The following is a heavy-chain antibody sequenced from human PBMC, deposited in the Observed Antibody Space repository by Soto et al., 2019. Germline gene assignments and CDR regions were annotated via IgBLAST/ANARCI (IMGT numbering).Heavy chain of an antibody. CDR1: GDSMNNDY. V-gene: IGHV4-59*08. J-gene: IGHJ4*02. CDR3: VRLQYISGRDY. D-gene: IGHD6-19*01. CDR2: MYDSGRT. Sequence: QVQLQESGPGLVKPSETLSLTCTVSGDSMNNDYWSWIRQPPGKGLEWIGFMYDSGRTNYNPSLKTRVTISTDTSKNQFSLKLSSVTAADTAMYYCVRLQYISGRDYWGQGILVTVSS.